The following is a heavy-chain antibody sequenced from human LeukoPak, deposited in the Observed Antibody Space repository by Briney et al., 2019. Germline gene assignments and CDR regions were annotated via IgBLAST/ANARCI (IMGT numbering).Heavy chain of an antibody. CDR2: IKPDSGDT. Sequence: ASVKVSCKASEYTFTTFYMHWVRQAPGQGLEWMGWIKPDSGDTKSAQTFQSRVTLTRDTSISTAYMELRRLRSDDTAIYYCVSAICTSSNCRAGFDYWGQGTLVTVSS. D-gene: IGHD2-8*01. J-gene: IGHJ4*02. CDR3: VSAICTSSNCRAGFDY. CDR1: EYTFTTFY. V-gene: IGHV1-2*02.